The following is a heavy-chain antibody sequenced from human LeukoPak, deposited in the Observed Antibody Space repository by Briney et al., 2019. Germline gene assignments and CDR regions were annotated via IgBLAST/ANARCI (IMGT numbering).Heavy chain of an antibody. V-gene: IGHV3-23*01. CDR3: AKATTRGGTSNYYYYGMDV. Sequence: GGSLRLSCEASGFTFGTYAMTWVRQGPGKGLERVSVISGDGDLTYYTNSVKGRFTISRDNSKNTLYLQMNSLRADDTALYYCAKATTRGGTSNYYYYGMDVWGHGTTVTVSS. J-gene: IGHJ6*02. D-gene: IGHD1-1*01. CDR1: GFTFGTYA. CDR2: ISGDGDLT.